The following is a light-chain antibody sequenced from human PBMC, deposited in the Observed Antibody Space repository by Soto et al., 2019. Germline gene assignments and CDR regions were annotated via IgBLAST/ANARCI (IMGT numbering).Light chain of an antibody. CDR3: QQRHDSPWA. J-gene: IGKJ1*01. Sequence: DIQMTQSPASPSASVGDRVTITCRASQSIRSFLNWYQQKPGKAPKLLIYGTSSLQDGVPSRCSGSGSGTEFTLTISSLQPEDFASYYCQQRHDSPWAFGPGTKVEVK. V-gene: IGKV1-39*01. CDR1: QSIRSF. CDR2: GTS.